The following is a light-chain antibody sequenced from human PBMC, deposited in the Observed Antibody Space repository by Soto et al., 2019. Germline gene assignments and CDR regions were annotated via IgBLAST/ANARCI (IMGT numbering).Light chain of an antibody. CDR2: LNIDGSH. Sequence: QLVLTQSPSASASLGASVKLTCTLSSGHSNYAIEWHQQQPVKGPRYLMKLNIDGSHSKGDGIPNRFSGSSSGPERYLTISSVHSQDEAHYYCQTWGTGIVIFGGGTKLTVL. J-gene: IGLJ2*01. CDR3: QTWGTGIVI. V-gene: IGLV4-69*01. CDR1: SGHSNYA.